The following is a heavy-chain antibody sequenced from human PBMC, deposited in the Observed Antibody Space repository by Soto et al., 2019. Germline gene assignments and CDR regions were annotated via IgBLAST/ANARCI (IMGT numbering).Heavy chain of an antibody. CDR1: GFTFSSYS. D-gene: IGHD3-22*01. CDR3: ARDWNYYDSSGHAFDY. J-gene: IGHJ4*02. CDR2: ISSSSSYI. V-gene: IGHV3-21*01. Sequence: EVQLVESGGGLVKPGGSLRLSCAASGFTFSSYSMNWVRQAPGKGLEWVSSISSSSSYIYYADSVKGRFTISRDNAKNSLYLQMNSLRAEYTAVYYCARDWNYYDSSGHAFDYWGQGTLVTVSS.